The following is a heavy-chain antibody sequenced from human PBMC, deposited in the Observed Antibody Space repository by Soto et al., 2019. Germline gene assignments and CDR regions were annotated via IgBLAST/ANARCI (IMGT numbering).Heavy chain of an antibody. D-gene: IGHD6-13*01. V-gene: IGHV4-31*03. CDR2: IYYSGST. Sequence: SETLSLTCTVSGGSISSGGYYWSWIRQHPGKGLEWIGYIYYSGSTYYNPSLKSRVTISVDTSKNQFSLKLSSVTAADTAVYYCARDLSKQLVFDYWGQGTLVTVSS. J-gene: IGHJ4*02. CDR3: ARDLSKQLVFDY. CDR1: GGSISSGGYY.